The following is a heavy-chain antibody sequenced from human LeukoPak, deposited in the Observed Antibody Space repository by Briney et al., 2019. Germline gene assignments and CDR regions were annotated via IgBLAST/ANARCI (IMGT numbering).Heavy chain of an antibody. V-gene: IGHV5-51*03. CDR2: IDPGDSDT. CDR1: GYSFTSYW. CDR3: ARREGATWTSYFDY. Sequence: KSGESLKISCKGSGYSFTSYWSGWVRQMPGKGLEWMGIIDPGDSDTRYSPSFQGQVTISVDKSISTAYLQWTSLKASDTAMYYCARREGATWTSYFDYWGQGTLVTVSS. J-gene: IGHJ4*02. D-gene: IGHD1-26*01.